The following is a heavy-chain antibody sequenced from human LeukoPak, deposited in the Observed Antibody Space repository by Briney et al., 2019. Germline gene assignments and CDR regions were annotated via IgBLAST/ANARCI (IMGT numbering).Heavy chain of an antibody. D-gene: IGHD3-9*01. CDR1: VYTFTPYY. Sequence: ASLSVRSTASVYTFTPYYMHWMRQAPGQGLQGMGWINPNSGGTNYAQKFQGRVTMTRDTSISTAYMELSRLRSDDTAVYYCASGDILTGYYFDYWGQGTLVTVSS. CDR2: INPNSGGT. CDR3: ASGDILTGYYFDY. J-gene: IGHJ4*02. V-gene: IGHV1-2*02.